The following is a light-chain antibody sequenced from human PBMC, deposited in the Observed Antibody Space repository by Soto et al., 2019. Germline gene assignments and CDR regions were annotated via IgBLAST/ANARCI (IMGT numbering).Light chain of an antibody. Sequence: QSALTQPASVSGSPGQSITISCTGTSSDVGGYNYVSWYQQHPGKAPKLMIYDVSNRPSGVSNRFSGSKSGNTASLTISGLQAEDEADYYGSSYTSSSTVVFGGGTQRTVL. V-gene: IGLV2-14*01. CDR3: SSYTSSSTVV. J-gene: IGLJ2*01. CDR2: DVS. CDR1: SSDVGGYNY.